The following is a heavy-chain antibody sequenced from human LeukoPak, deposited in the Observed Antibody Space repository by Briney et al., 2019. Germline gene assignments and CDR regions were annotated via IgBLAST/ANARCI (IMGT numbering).Heavy chain of an antibody. D-gene: IGHD3-3*01. Sequence: SETLSLTCTVSGGSISSYYWSWIRQPPGKGLEWIGYIYYSGSTNYNPSLKSRVTISVDTSKNRFSLKLSSVTAADTAVYYCARAPGLRFLEWSAYYYYYYMDVWGKGTTVTVSS. J-gene: IGHJ6*03. CDR2: IYYSGST. CDR1: GGSISSYY. V-gene: IGHV4-59*01. CDR3: ARAPGLRFLEWSAYYYYYYMDV.